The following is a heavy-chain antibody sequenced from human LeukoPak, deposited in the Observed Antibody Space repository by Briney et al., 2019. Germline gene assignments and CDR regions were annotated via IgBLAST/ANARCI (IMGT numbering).Heavy chain of an antibody. J-gene: IGHJ6*02. CDR1: GYTFTSYD. Sequence: ASVKVSCKASGYTFTSYDINWVRQATGQGLEWMGWMNPNSGNTGYAQKFQGRVTMTRNTSISTAYMELSSLRAEDTAVYYCARVRVEAAAGTGELGYYYYGMDVWGQGTTVTVSS. V-gene: IGHV1-8*01. CDR3: ARVRVEAAAGTGELGYYYYGMDV. D-gene: IGHD6-13*01. CDR2: MNPNSGNT.